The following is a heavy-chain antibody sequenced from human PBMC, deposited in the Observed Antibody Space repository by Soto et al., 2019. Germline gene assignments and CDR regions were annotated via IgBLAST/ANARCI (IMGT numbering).Heavy chain of an antibody. CDR1: GPTFSSYA. D-gene: IGHD3-3*01. CDR2: IIPIFGTA. CDR3: ARDLKPFGVVILRYGMDV. J-gene: IGHJ6*02. Sequence: GASVKVSCKASGPTFSSYAISWVRQAPGQGLEWMGGIIPIFGTANYAQKFQGRVTITADKSTSTAYMELSSLRSEDTAVYYCARDLKPFGVVILRYGMDVWGQGTTVTVSS. V-gene: IGHV1-69*06.